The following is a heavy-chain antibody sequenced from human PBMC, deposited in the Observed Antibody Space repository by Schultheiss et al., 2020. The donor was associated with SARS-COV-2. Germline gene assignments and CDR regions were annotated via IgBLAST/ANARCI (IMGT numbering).Heavy chain of an antibody. CDR3: ARGSSSWYVTKPFDY. J-gene: IGHJ4*02. V-gene: IGHV3-74*01. D-gene: IGHD6-13*01. CDR2: INSDGSST. Sequence: GGSLRLSCAASGFTFDDYAMHWVRQAPGKGLVWVSRINSDGSSTSYADSVKGRFTISRDNAKNTLYLQMNSLRAEDTAVYYCARGSSSWYVTKPFDYWGQGTLVTVSS. CDR1: GFTFDDYA.